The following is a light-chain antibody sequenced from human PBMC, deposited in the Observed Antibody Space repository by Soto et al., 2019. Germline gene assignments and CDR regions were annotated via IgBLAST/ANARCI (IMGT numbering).Light chain of an antibody. V-gene: IGKV1-5*03. CDR1: QTISSW. Sequence: DIQMTQSPSTLSGSVGERVTITCRASQTISSWLAWYQQKPGKAPKLLIYKAPTLKSGVPSRFSGRGSGTEFTLTISSLQPDDFATYYCQHYNSYSEAFGQGTKVDIK. CDR3: QHYNSYSEA. CDR2: KAP. J-gene: IGKJ1*01.